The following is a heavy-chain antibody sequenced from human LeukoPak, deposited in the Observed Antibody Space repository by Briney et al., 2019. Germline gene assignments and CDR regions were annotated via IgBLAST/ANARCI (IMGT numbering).Heavy chain of an antibody. D-gene: IGHD3-9*01. Sequence: GASVKVSCKASGYTFTGYYMHWVRQAPGQGLEWMGWINPNSGGTNYAQKFQGRVTMTRDTSISTAYMELSRLRSDDTAVYYCARDYYDILTGYYSGYYYMDVWGKGTTVTISS. CDR2: INPNSGGT. J-gene: IGHJ6*03. CDR3: ARDYYDILTGYYSGYYYMDV. CDR1: GYTFTGYY. V-gene: IGHV1-2*02.